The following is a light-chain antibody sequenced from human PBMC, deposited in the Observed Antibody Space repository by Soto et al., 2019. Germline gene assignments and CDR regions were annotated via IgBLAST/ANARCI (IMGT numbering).Light chain of an antibody. CDR3: QQYNNLLT. V-gene: IGKV3-15*01. CDR1: QSVSNN. J-gene: IGKJ3*01. Sequence: EIVMTQSPATLSVSPGERATLSCRASQSVSNNLSWYQQKPAQAPRLLIYGASTRATGIAARFSGRGFGTVFTCTISSRQSEDLAVYYCQQYNNLLTFGPGNKVDIK. CDR2: GAS.